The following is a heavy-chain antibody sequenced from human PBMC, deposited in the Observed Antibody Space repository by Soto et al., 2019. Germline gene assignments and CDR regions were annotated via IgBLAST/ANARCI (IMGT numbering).Heavy chain of an antibody. V-gene: IGHV1-18*01. J-gene: IGHJ4*01. D-gene: IGHD5-18*01. Sequence: GASVKVSCKASGYTFTSYGINWVRQAPGQGLEWMGWISAYNGNTNYAQKLQGRVTMTTDTSTSTAYMELRSLRSDDTAVYYCARVAGGIQLWTYYFDYWGQEPWSPSPQ. CDR2: ISAYNGNT. CDR3: ARVAGGIQLWTYYFDY. CDR1: GYTFTSYG.